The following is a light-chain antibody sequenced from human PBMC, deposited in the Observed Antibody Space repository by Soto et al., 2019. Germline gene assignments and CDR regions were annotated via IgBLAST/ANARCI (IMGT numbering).Light chain of an antibody. Sequence: QSVLTQPPSVSGAPGQRVTISCTGNSSNIGAGFDVHWYQQVPGTAPKLLIYGNNNRPAGVPDRFSASKSGAAASLAITGLRAEDVVDDCCQVYGNSLTTTVFGGGTQLTVL. V-gene: IGLV1-40*01. CDR1: SSNIGAGFD. CDR2: GNN. CDR3: QVYGNSLTTTV. J-gene: IGLJ7*01.